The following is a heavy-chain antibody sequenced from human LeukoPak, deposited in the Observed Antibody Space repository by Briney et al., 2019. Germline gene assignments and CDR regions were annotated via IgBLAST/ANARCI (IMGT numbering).Heavy chain of an antibody. CDR2: ISYDGSNK. CDR3: ARDNGYGYSLNYFDY. V-gene: IGHV3-30*03. D-gene: IGHD5-24*01. CDR1: GFTFSSYG. Sequence: PGRSLRLSCAASGFTFSSYGMHWVRQAPGKGLEWVAVISYDGSNKYYADSVKGRFTISRDNSKNTLYLQMNSLRAEDTAVYYCARDNGYGYSLNYFDYWGQGTLVTVSS. J-gene: IGHJ4*02.